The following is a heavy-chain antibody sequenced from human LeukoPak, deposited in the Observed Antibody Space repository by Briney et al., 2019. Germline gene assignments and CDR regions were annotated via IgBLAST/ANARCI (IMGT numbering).Heavy chain of an antibody. CDR2: IDTTGDT. CDR3: AKLRVGALDY. V-gene: IGHV3-13*01. D-gene: IGHD1-26*01. J-gene: IGHJ4*02. Sequence: GGSLRLSCAASGFTFSTYDMHWARQATGKGLEWVSAIDTTGDTYYPGSVKGRFTISRDNSKNTLHLQMNSLRAEDTAVYYCAKLRVGALDYWGQGTLVTVSS. CDR1: GFTFSTYD.